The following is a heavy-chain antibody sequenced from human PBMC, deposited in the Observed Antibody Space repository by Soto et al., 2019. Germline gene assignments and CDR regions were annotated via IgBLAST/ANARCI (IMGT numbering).Heavy chain of an antibody. V-gene: IGHV4-59*01. J-gene: IGHJ4*02. CDR2: IYYSGST. Sequence: SETLSLTXTVSGGSISSYYWSWIRQPPGKGLEWIGYIYYSGSTNYNPSLKSRVTISVDTSKNQFSLKLSSVTAADTAVYYCARDQGSFWSGYYIHWGQGTLVTVSS. CDR1: GGSISSYY. D-gene: IGHD3-3*01. CDR3: ARDQGSFWSGYYIH.